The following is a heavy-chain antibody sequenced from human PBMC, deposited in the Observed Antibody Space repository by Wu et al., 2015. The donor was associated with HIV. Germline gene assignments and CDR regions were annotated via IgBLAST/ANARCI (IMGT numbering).Heavy chain of an antibody. CDR3: ARGRSITMIIVADAFDI. CDR1: GDAFKNYA. V-gene: IGHV1-69*11. CDR2: FFPFVRTT. J-gene: IGHJ3*02. D-gene: IGHD3-22*01. Sequence: QVLLVQSGAEVKKPGSSVKVSCKASGDAFKNYALDWVRQAPGQGLEWVGRFFPFVRTTKYAPKFQGRVTITADESTSTAYMELSRLRSDDTAVYYCARGRSITMIIVADAFDIWGPGTMVTVSS.